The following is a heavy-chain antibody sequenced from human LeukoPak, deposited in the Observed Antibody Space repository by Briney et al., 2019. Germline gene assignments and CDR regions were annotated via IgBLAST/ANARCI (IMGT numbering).Heavy chain of an antibody. CDR1: GYTFTSYG. CDR3: ARDAPHPYYYDSSGSYREDAFDI. V-gene: IGHV1-18*01. J-gene: IGHJ3*02. CDR2: ISAYNGNT. D-gene: IGHD3-22*01. Sequence: ASVKVSCKASGYTFTSYGISWVRQAPGQGLEWMGWISAYNGNTNYAQKLQGRVTMTTDTSTSTAYMELRSLRSDDTAVYYCARDAPHPYYYDSSGSYREDAFDIWGQGTRVRLSS.